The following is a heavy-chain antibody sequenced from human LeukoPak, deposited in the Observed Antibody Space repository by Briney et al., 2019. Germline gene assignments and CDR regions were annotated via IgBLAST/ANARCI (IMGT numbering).Heavy chain of an antibody. Sequence: PGGSLRLSCAASGFTLDDYAMHWLRQVPGKGLEWVSGMNWNSDNIVYGHSVKGRFTTSRDNAKHSLYLKMKSLRAEDTAFYYCAINGGGDSGYGNFDYWGQGILVTVSS. D-gene: IGHD5-12*01. CDR3: AINGGGDSGYGNFDY. CDR2: MNWNSDNI. V-gene: IGHV3-9*01. J-gene: IGHJ4*02. CDR1: GFTLDDYA.